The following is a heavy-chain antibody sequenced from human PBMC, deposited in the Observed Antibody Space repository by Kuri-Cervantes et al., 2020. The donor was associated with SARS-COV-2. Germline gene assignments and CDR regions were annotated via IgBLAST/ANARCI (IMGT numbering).Heavy chain of an antibody. CDR3: ANVRADAFDI. CDR2: ISASYGST. V-gene: IGHV3-23*01. CDR1: GSTFSSSA. D-gene: IGHD2-8*01. J-gene: IGHJ3*02. Sequence: ETLSLTCAASGSTFSSSAISWVRQAPGKALEWVSGISASYGSTYHADSVKGRFTISRDNSANTLYLQMNSLRAEDTAVYYCANVRADAFDIWGQGTMVTVSS.